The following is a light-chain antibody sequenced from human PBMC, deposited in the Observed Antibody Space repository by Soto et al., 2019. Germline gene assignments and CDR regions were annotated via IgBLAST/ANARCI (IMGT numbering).Light chain of an antibody. V-gene: IGKV3-15*01. J-gene: IGKJ5*01. CDR1: QSVNIL. CDR2: RAS. Sequence: EVVLTQSPATLSVSPGEGATLSCRASQSVNILLAWYQQKPGQAPRLLIYRASTRATGVPARFSGSGSETEFTLTISTLQSEDFAVYYCQQYNNWPITFGRGTRLEIK. CDR3: QQYNNWPIT.